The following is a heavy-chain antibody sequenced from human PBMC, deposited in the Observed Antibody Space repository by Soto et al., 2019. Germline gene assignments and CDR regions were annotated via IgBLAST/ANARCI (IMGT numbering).Heavy chain of an antibody. Sequence: EVQLAESGGGLVQPGGSLRLSCAASGLTVSRNYMSWVRQAPGKGLEWVSVIYNAGSTNYADSVKGRFTISRDNSKNTLYLQMNSLRVEDTAVYYCATLGDGYWGQGTLDTVSS. V-gene: IGHV3-66*01. CDR1: GLTVSRNY. J-gene: IGHJ4*02. CDR3: ATLGDGY. CDR2: IYNAGST. D-gene: IGHD2-8*01.